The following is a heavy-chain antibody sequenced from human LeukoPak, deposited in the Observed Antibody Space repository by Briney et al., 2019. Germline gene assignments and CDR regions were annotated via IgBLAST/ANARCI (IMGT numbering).Heavy chain of an antibody. D-gene: IGHD3-10*01. CDR2: IYYSGST. CDR3: ARLEFAPLMVRGVNTLLDYYYMDV. CDR1: GGSISSSSYY. Sequence: PSETLSLTCTVSGGSISSSSYYWGWIRQPPGKGLEWIGSIYYSGSTYYNPSLKSRVTISVDTSKNQFSLKLSSVTAADTAVYYCARLEFAPLMVRGVNTLLDYYYMDVWGKGTTVTISS. V-gene: IGHV4-39*01. J-gene: IGHJ6*03.